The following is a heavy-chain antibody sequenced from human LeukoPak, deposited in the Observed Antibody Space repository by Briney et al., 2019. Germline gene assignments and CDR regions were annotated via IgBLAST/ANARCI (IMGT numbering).Heavy chain of an antibody. J-gene: IGHJ4*02. CDR3: TRGGWSYDY. CDR1: SGSISSYY. D-gene: IGHD6-19*01. Sequence: SETLSLTCTVSSGSISSYYWSWVRQPPGKGLEWIGYIYYNGDTNYNASLKSRVTISVDTSKKQFSLELSSVTAADTAVYYCTRGGWSYDYWGQGTLVTVSS. V-gene: IGHV4-59*01. CDR2: IYYNGDT.